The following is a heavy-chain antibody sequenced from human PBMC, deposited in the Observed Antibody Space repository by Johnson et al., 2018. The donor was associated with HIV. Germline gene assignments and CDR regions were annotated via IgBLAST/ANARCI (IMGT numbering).Heavy chain of an antibody. D-gene: IGHD6-19*01. Sequence: QMLLVESGGGLVKPGGSLRLSCAASGFTFSNAWMSWVRHAPGKGLEWVAFIAHDESITHYADSVKGRFTISRDNSKNTLYLQMNSLRAEDTAVYYCARGRAVAGTRAFDIWGQGTMVTVSS. CDR1: GFTFSNAW. V-gene: IGHV3-30-3*01. CDR2: IAHDESIT. J-gene: IGHJ3*02. CDR3: ARGRAVAGTRAFDI.